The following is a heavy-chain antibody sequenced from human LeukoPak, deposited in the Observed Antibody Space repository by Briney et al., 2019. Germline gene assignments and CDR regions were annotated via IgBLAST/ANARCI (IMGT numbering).Heavy chain of an antibody. D-gene: IGHD5-12*01. CDR2: IRGSGIST. J-gene: IGHJ4*02. Sequence: PGGSLRLSCAASGFTFKSYDMSWVRQVPGKGLEWVSGIRGSGISTYYADSVKGRFTISRDNSNHMLYLQMNSLIAEDTAIYYCAKDDDWLRFEHWGRGTPVSVSS. CDR1: GFTFKSYD. CDR3: AKDDDWLRFEH. V-gene: IGHV3-23*01.